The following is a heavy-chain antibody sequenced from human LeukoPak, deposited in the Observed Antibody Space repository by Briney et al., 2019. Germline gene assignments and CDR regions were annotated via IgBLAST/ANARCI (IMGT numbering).Heavy chain of an antibody. CDR2: INNNGGST. CDR3: ARSVNYYHGMDV. Sequence: GGSLRLSCAASGSTFSSYAMHWVRQAPGKGLEYVSAINNNGGSTYYANSVKGRFTISRDNSKNTLYLQMGSLRAEDMAVYYCARSVNYYHGMDVWGQGTTVTVSS. D-gene: IGHD4-11*01. V-gene: IGHV3-64*01. J-gene: IGHJ6*02. CDR1: GSTFSSYA.